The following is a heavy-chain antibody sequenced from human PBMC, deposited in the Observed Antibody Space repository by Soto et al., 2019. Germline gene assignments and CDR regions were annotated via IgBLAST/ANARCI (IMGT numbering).Heavy chain of an antibody. CDR1: GYTFTSYD. CDR2: MNPNSGNT. CDR3: AGRGYSSSWYYYYYYGMDV. V-gene: IGHV1-8*01. J-gene: IGHJ6*02. D-gene: IGHD6-13*01. Sequence: QVQLVQSGAEVKKPGASVKVSCKASGYTFTSYDINWVRQATGQGLEWMGWMNPNSGNTGYAQKYQGRGTMISNTSRSTTYLEQSSMRSEDTAVYYCAGRGYSSSWYYYYYYGMDVWGQGTTVTVSS.